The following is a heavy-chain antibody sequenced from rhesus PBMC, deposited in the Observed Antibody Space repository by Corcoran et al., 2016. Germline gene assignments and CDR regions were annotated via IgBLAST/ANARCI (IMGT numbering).Heavy chain of an antibody. J-gene: IGHJ3*01. CDR2: IYWGDDK. CDR3: ARSRGSYCSGGVCYADAFDF. D-gene: IGHD2-8*01. Sequence: QVTLKESGPALVKPTQTLTLTCTFSGFSISTSGMGVGWIRQPPGKALEWRALIYWGDDKYYSTSLKSRLTISKDTSKNQVVLTMTNMDPVDTATYYCARSRGSYCSGGVCYADAFDFWGQGLRVTVSS. V-gene: IGHV2-174*01. CDR1: GFSISTSGMG.